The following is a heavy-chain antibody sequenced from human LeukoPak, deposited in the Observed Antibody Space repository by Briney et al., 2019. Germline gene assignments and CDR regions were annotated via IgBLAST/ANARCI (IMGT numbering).Heavy chain of an antibody. J-gene: IGHJ4*02. CDR1: GDSMNNYY. D-gene: IGHD3-10*01. CDR3: ARAVGGDGSGSL. CDR2: IYYRVTS. V-gene: IGHV4-59*01. Sequence: KTSETLSLTCTVSGDSMNNYYWSWIRQPPGKGLEWIGYIYYRVTSDYNPSLKSRVTMSVDMSTRQISLKLSSVTAADTAVYYCARAVGGDGSGSLWGPGTLVTVSS.